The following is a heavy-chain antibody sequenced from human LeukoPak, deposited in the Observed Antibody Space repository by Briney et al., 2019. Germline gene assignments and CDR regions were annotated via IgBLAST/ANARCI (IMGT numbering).Heavy chain of an antibody. D-gene: IGHD3-16*02. J-gene: IGHJ4*02. Sequence: GGSLRLSCAASGFTFSSYEMNWVRQAPGKGLEWVSYISSSGSTIYYADSVKGRFTISRDNAKNSLYLQMYSLRAEDTAVYYCARGFASSGSYRSYYFDYWGQGTLVTVSS. CDR2: ISSSGSTI. CDR3: ARGFASSGSYRSYYFDY. V-gene: IGHV3-48*03. CDR1: GFTFSSYE.